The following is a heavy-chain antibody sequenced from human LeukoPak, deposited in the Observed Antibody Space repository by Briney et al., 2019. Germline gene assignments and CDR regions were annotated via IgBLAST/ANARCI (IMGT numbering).Heavy chain of an antibody. CDR2: MYYSGST. CDR1: GGSITSGDYY. Sequence: SETLSLTCTVSGGSITSGDYYWSWIRQPPGKGLEWIAYMYYSGSTYYNPSLKSRVTMSADTSKNQFSLELSSVTAADTAVYYCARPYYYDSRIDPWGQGTLVTVSS. D-gene: IGHD3-22*01. J-gene: IGHJ5*02. V-gene: IGHV4-30-4*01. CDR3: ARPYYYDSRIDP.